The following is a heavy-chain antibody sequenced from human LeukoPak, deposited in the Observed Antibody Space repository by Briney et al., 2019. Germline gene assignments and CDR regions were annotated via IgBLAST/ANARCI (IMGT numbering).Heavy chain of an antibody. V-gene: IGHV4-59*01. CDR1: GGSISSYY. CDR2: IYYSGST. D-gene: IGHD4-11*01. Sequence: SETLSLTCTVSGGSISSYYWSWIRQPPGKGLEWIGYIYYSGSTNYNPSLKSRVTISVDTSKNQFSLKLSSVTAADTAVYYCARENDYTGEDYLDYWGQGTLVTVSS. J-gene: IGHJ4*02. CDR3: ARENDYTGEDYLDY.